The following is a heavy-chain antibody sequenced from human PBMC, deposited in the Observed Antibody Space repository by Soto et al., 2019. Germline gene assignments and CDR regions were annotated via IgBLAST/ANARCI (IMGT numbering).Heavy chain of an antibody. Sequence: GGSLRLSCAASGFTFGSYWMSWVRQAPGKGLEWVANIKQDGSEKYYVDSVRGRFTISRDNAKNSLFLQMNSLRAEDTAVYYCARDETLVGGTWIYYFMDVWGKGTTVTVSS. V-gene: IGHV3-7*01. D-gene: IGHD2-15*01. J-gene: IGHJ6*03. CDR1: GFTFGSYW. CDR3: ARDETLVGGTWIYYFMDV. CDR2: IKQDGSEK.